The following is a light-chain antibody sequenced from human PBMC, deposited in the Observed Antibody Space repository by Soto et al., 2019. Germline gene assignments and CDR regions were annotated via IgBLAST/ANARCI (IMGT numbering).Light chain of an antibody. Sequence: VLTHSPATLSVSPVEISTLSCRASQSVLSKLAWYQQKPGQAPRLLIYGAFTRATDIPGRFSGSGSGTEFTLTISSLQSEDFALYYCQQYNNWPITFGQGTRLEI. CDR2: GAF. CDR3: QQYNNWPIT. V-gene: IGKV3-15*01. CDR1: QSVLSK. J-gene: IGKJ5*01.